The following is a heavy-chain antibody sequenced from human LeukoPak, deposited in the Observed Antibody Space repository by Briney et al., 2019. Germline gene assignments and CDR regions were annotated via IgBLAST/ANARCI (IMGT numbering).Heavy chain of an antibody. Sequence: ASVKVSCKASGYTFINYGITWVRQAPGQGLEWMGWISAYNGNTNYAQKLQGRVTMTTDTSTSTAYMELSSLRSKDTAVYYCARGGSSWYRGSFQHWGQGTLVTVSS. J-gene: IGHJ1*01. CDR2: ISAYNGNT. V-gene: IGHV1-18*01. CDR1: GYTFINYG. D-gene: IGHD6-13*01. CDR3: ARGGSSWYRGSFQH.